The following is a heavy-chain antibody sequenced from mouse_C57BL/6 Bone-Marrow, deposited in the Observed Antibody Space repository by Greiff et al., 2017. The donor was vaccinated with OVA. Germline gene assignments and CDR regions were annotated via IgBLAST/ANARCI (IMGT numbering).Heavy chain of an antibody. CDR2: IYPGSGNT. V-gene: IGHV1-76*01. CDR3: ARCFYYYGRGYFDV. D-gene: IGHD1-1*01. CDR1: GYTFTDYY. J-gene: IGHJ1*03. Sequence: VQLQQSGAELVRPGASVKLSCKASGYTFTDYYINWVKQRPGQGLEWIARIYPGSGNTYYNEKFKGKATLTAEKSSSTAYMQLSSLTSEDSAVYFCARCFYYYGRGYFDVWGTGTTVTVSS.